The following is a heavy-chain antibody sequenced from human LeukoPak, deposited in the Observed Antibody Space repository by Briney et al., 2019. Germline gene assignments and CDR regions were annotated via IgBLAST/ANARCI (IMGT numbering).Heavy chain of an antibody. V-gene: IGHV3-21*01. Sequence: PGGSLRLSCAASGFTFSSYSMNWVRQAPGKGLEWVSSISSSSSYIYYADSVKGRFTISRDNAKNSLYLQMNSLRAEDTAVYYCARDHDYGGNHDYWGQGTLVTVSS. D-gene: IGHD4-23*01. CDR1: GFTFSSYS. CDR3: ARDHDYGGNHDY. J-gene: IGHJ4*02. CDR2: ISSSSSYI.